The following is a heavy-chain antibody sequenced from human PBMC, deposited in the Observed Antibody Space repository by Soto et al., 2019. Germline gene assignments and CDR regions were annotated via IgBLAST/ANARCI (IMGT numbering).Heavy chain of an antibody. CDR3: AKVSSAWYAGFFDL. D-gene: IGHD2-8*01. CDR2: LSDSGGSI. Sequence: EVQVLESGGGLVQPGGSLRISCTASGFTFNRHAMTWVRQAPGKGLEWVSGLSDSGGSIYYADSVKGRFTISRDNSMNTLYLQMNTLRAEDTAVYYCAKVSSAWYAGFFDLWGQGTLVTVSS. J-gene: IGHJ4*02. V-gene: IGHV3-23*01. CDR1: GFTFNRHA.